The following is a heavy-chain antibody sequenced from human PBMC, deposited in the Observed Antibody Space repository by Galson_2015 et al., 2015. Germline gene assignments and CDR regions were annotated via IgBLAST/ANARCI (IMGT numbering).Heavy chain of an antibody. D-gene: IGHD3-3*01. CDR1: GYTFTSYY. J-gene: IGHJ5*02. V-gene: IGHV1-46*01. CDR2: INTSGGST. Sequence: SVKVSCKASGYTFTSYYMHWVRQAPGQGLEWMEIINTSGGSTSYAQKFQGRVTMTRDTSTSTVYMELSSLRSEDTAVYYCARTAYDFWSGYTRWGWFDPWGQGTLVTVSS. CDR3: ARTAYDFWSGYTRWGWFDP.